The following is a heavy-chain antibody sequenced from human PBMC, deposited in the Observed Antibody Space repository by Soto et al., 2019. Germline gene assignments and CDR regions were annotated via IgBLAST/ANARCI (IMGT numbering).Heavy chain of an antibody. J-gene: IGHJ3*02. CDR1: GFTFSSYG. D-gene: IGHD3-3*01. CDR2: IWYDGSNK. V-gene: IGHV3-33*01. Sequence: GGSLRLSCAASGFTFSSYGMHWVRQAPGKGLEWVAVIWYDGSNKYYADSVKGRFTISRDNSKNTLYLQMNSLRAEDTAVYYCARDPYTDFWSGRGFGAFDIWGQGTMVTVSS. CDR3: ARDPYTDFWSGRGFGAFDI.